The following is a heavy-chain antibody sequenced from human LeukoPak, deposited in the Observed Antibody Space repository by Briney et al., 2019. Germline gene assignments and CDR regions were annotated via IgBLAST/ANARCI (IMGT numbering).Heavy chain of an antibody. CDR3: AKDRPLNWGYYFDY. CDR1: GFTFSTFA. D-gene: IGHD7-27*01. CDR2: ISGSGGGT. J-gene: IGHJ4*02. Sequence: GGSLRLSCAASGFTFSTFAMSWVRQAPGKGLEWVSAISGSGGGTYYADSVKGRLTISRDNSKNTLYLQMSSLRAEDTAVYYCAKDRPLNWGYYFDYWGQGTLVTVSS. V-gene: IGHV3-23*01.